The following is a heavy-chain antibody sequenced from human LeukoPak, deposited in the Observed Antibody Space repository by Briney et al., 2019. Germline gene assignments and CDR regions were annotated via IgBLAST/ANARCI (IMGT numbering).Heavy chain of an antibody. CDR3: ARPKVSGWYLGFDY. D-gene: IGHD6-19*01. CDR2: IYYSGST. Sequence: PSETLSLTCTVSGGSISSYYWSWIRQPPGKGLEWIGYIYYSGSTNYNPSLKSRATISVDTSKNQFSLKLSSVTAADTAVYYCARPKVSGWYLGFDYWGQGTLVTVSS. V-gene: IGHV4-59*01. CDR1: GGSISSYY. J-gene: IGHJ4*02.